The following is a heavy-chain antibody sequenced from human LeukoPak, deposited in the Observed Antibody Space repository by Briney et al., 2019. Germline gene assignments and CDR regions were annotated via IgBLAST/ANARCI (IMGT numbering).Heavy chain of an antibody. CDR1: GGTFSSYA. J-gene: IGHJ4*02. CDR2: IIPIFGTA. V-gene: IGHV1-69*05. CDR3: ARGKPPYGDTDIDY. D-gene: IGHD4-17*01. Sequence: SVKVSCKASGGTFSSYAISWVRQAPGQGLEWMGRIIPIFGTANYAQKFQGRVTITTDESTSTAYMALSRLRSEDTAVYYCARGKPPYGDTDIDYWGQGTLVTVSS.